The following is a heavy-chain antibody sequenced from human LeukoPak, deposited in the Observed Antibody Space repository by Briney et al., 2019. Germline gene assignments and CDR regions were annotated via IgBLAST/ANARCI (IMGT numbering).Heavy chain of an antibody. CDR3: ARGGYYLSPQYYFDY. CDR2: IYPGDSDT. D-gene: IGHD3-10*01. Sequence: GESLKISCKGSGYSFTSYWIGWVRQIPGKGLEWMGIIYPGDSDTRYSPSFQGQVTISADKSISTAYLQWSSLKASDTAMYYCARGGYYLSPQYYFDYWGQGTLVTVSS. J-gene: IGHJ4*02. CDR1: GYSFTSYW. V-gene: IGHV5-51*01.